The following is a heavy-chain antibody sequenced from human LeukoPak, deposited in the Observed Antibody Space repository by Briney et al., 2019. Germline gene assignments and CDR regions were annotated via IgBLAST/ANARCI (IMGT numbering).Heavy chain of an antibody. J-gene: IGHJ4*02. CDR2: ISSSGSTI. D-gene: IGHD3-16*02. V-gene: IGHV3-48*03. CDR3: ARQLRLGELSAYFDY. CDR1: GFTFSSYE. Sequence: PGGSLRLSCAASGFTFSSYEMNWVRQAQGKGLEWVSYISSSGSTIYYADSVKGRFTISRDNAKNSLYLQMNSLRAEDTAVYYCARQLRLGELSAYFDYWGQGTLVTVSS.